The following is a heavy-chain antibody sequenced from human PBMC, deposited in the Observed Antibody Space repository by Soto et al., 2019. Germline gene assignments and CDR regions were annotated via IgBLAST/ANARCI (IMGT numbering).Heavy chain of an antibody. CDR3: ARCYCSVGSCFTCWHFDL. V-gene: IGHV1-18*01. D-gene: IGHD6-19*01. Sequence: QGQLVQSGAEVRKPGASVKVSCQASGYIFNNYGLSWVRQVPGQGLEWVGWVGPYVGETDYAPKFRDRVTMTADPTTNTAYMELRSLTSDDSALYYCARCYCSVGSCFTCWHFDLWGRGTLVSVSS. CDR2: VGPYVGET. J-gene: IGHJ2*01. CDR1: GYIFNNYG.